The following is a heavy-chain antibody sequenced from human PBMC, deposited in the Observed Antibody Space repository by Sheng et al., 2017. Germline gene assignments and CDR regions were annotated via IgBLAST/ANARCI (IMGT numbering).Heavy chain of an antibody. Sequence: QVQLVESGGGLVKPGGSLRLSCAASGFTFSDYYMSWIRQAPGKGLEWVSYISSSSSYTNYADSVKGRFTISRDNAKNSLYLQMNSLRAEDTAVYYCARVASGGIRITIFGVVTWWFDPWGQGTLVTVSS. J-gene: IGHJ5*02. D-gene: IGHD3-3*01. CDR2: ISSSSSYT. CDR1: GFTFSDYY. CDR3: ARVASGGIRITIFGVVTWWFDP. V-gene: IGHV3-11*05.